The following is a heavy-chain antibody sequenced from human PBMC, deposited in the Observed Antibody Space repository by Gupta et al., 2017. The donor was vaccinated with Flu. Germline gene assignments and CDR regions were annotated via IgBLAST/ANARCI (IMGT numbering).Heavy chain of an antibody. V-gene: IGHV4-31*03. CDR2: INYSGST. D-gene: IGHD1-26*01. CDR3: ARGWWELGHLDY. CDR1: GGSISSGGYY. J-gene: IGHJ4*02. Sequence: QVQLQESGPGLVKPSQTLSLTCTVSGGSISSGGYYWSWIRQHPGKGLEWIGYINYSGSTYYNPSLKSRVTISVDTSKNQFSLKLSSVTAADTAVYYCARGWWELGHLDYWGQGTLVTVSS.